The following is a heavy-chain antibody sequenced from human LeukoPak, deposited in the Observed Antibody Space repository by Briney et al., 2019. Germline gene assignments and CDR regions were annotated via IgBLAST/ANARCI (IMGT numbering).Heavy chain of an antibody. Sequence: KPSETLSLTCTVSGASISSFYWSWIRQPAGEGLEWIGRIYISGSTNYNPSLKSRVTMSLDTSKNQFSLKLTSVTAADTAVYYCARGPESSGYYTFDFWGQGTLVTVSS. D-gene: IGHD3-22*01. CDR1: GASISSFY. V-gene: IGHV4-4*07. CDR3: ARGPESSGYYTFDF. CDR2: IYISGST. J-gene: IGHJ4*02.